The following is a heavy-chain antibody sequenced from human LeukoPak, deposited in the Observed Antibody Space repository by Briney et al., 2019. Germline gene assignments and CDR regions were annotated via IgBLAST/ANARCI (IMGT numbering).Heavy chain of an antibody. D-gene: IGHD4-11*01. J-gene: IGHJ6*02. V-gene: IGHV4-59*01. CDR1: GGSISSYY. CDR2: IYYSGST. CDR3: ARIWGKARVTTGYYGMDV. Sequence: SETLSLTCTVSGGSISSYYWSWIRQPPGKGLEWIGYIYYSGSTNYNPSLKSRVTISVDTSKNQFSLKLSSVTAADTAVYYCARIWGKARVTTGYYGMDVWGQGTTVTVSS.